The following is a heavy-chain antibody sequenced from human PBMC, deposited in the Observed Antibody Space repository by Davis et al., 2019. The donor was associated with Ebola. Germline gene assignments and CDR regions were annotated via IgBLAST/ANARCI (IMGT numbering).Heavy chain of an antibody. J-gene: IGHJ6*02. Sequence: GESLKISCAASGFTFSSYEMNWVRQAPGKGLEWVSYISSSGSTIYYADSVKGRFTISRDNAKNSLYLQMNSLRAEDTAVYYCARTYQPLLYLTYYYYYGMDVWGQGTTVTVSS. CDR1: GFTFSSYE. V-gene: IGHV3-48*03. CDR3: ARTYQPLLYLTYYYYYGMDV. D-gene: IGHD2-2*02. CDR2: ISSSGSTI.